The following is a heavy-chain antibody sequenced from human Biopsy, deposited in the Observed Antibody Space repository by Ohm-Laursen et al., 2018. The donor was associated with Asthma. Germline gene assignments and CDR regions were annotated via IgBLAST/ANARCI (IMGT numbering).Heavy chain of an antibody. CDR3: AKRRGYSGHDNDY. V-gene: IGHV3-30*18. CDR1: GFMFRSFG. CDR2: ISYDGNHK. J-gene: IGHJ4*02. D-gene: IGHD5-12*01. Sequence: PRLSCAASGFMFRSFGMHWVRQAPGKGLEWVAVISYDGNHKFYEDSVKGRFTISRDNSKNTLYLQMNSLRTEDTAVYYCAKRRGYSGHDNDYWGQGTLVIVSS.